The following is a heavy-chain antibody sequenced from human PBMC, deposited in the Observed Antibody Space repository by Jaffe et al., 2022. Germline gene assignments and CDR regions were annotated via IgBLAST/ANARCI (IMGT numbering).Heavy chain of an antibody. CDR2: ISGSGGST. J-gene: IGHJ4*02. Sequence: EVQLLESGGGLVQPGGSLRLSCAASGFTFSSYAMSWVRQAPGKGLEWVSAISGSGGSTYYADSVKGRFTISRDNSKNTLYLQMNSLRAEDTAVYYCANLIPPYSSSWYWGFGEGYWGQGTLVTVSS. CDR3: ANLIPPYSSSWYWGFGEGY. V-gene: IGHV3-23*01. D-gene: IGHD6-13*01. CDR1: GFTFSSYA.